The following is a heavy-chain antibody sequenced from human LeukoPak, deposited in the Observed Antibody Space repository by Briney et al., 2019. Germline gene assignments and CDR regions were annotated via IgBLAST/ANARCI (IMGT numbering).Heavy chain of an antibody. CDR3: ARQESIYDSSGYPYYFDY. V-gene: IGHV4-39*01. D-gene: IGHD3-22*01. J-gene: IGHJ4*02. CDR2: IDYSGST. CDR1: GGSISSSSYY. Sequence: PSETLSLTCTVSGGSISSSSYYWGWIRQPPGKGLEWIGSIDYSGSTYYNPSLKSRVTISVDTSKNQFSLKLSSVTAADTAVYYCARQESIYDSSGYPYYFDYWGQGTLVTVSS.